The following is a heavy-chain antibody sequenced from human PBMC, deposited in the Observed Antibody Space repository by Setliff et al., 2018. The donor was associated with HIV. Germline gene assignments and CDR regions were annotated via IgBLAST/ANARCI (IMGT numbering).Heavy chain of an antibody. CDR3: ARGPGYYDSSGYSN. Sequence: ASVKVSCKASGGTFSSYAFTWVRQAPGQGLEWMGWINTHTGNPTYAQDFTGRFVFSLDTSVSTAYLQISSLKAEDTAVYYCARGPGYYDSSGYSNWGQGTLVTVSS. D-gene: IGHD3-22*01. V-gene: IGHV7-4-1*02. CDR2: INTHTGNP. J-gene: IGHJ4*02. CDR1: GGTFSSYA.